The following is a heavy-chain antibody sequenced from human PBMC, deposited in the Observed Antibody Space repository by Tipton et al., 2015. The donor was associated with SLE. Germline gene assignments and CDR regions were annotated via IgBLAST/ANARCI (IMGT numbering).Heavy chain of an antibody. CDR2: INHTGST. J-gene: IGHJ4*02. CDR3: VVDPFDY. CDR1: GGSFSGYY. V-gene: IGHV4-34*01. Sequence: LTCAVYGGSFSGYYWSWIRQPPGKGLEWIAEINHTGSTNYNPSLKSRVTISVDTSKNQFSLKLSSVTAADTAVYYCVVDPFDYWGQGTLVTVSS.